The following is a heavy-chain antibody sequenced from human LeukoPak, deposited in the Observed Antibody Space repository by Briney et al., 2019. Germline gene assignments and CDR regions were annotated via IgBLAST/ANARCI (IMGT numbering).Heavy chain of an antibody. V-gene: IGHV1-3*01. CDR3: ARATYYYDSSGYPFDY. CDR1: GYTFTGYY. CDR2: INAGNGNT. D-gene: IGHD3-22*01. Sequence: ASVKVSCKASGYTFTGYYMHWVRQAPGQRLEWMGWINAGNGNTKYSQKFQGRVTITRDTSASTAYMELSSLRSEDTAVYYCARATYYYDSSGYPFDYWGQGTLVTVSS. J-gene: IGHJ4*02.